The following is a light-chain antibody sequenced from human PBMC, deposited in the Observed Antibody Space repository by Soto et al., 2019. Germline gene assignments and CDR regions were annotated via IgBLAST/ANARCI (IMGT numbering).Light chain of an antibody. CDR1: QSVTSKY. J-gene: IGKJ4*02. Sequence: EIVLTQSPDTLSLSPGERATLSCKASQSVTSKYLAWYQQKPGQAPRLLIHGASNRATGIPDRFSGSGSGTDFTLTISRLEPEDFALYYCQQYGSSVQFGGGTKVEIK. V-gene: IGKV3-20*01. CDR3: QQYGSSVQ. CDR2: GAS.